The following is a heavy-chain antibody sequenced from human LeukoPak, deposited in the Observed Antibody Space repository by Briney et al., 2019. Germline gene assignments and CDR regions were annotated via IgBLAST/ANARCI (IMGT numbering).Heavy chain of an antibody. CDR1: GFTFSSYA. V-gene: IGHV3-64D*06. CDR3: HVGLYDILTGYFTNWFDP. CDR2: ISSNGGST. D-gene: IGHD3-9*01. Sequence: GGSLRLSCSASGFTFSSYAMHWVRQAAGKGLEYVSAISSNGGSTYYADSVKGRFTISRDNSKNTLYLQMSSLRAEDTAVYYCHVGLYDILTGYFTNWFDPWGQGTLVTVSS. J-gene: IGHJ5*02.